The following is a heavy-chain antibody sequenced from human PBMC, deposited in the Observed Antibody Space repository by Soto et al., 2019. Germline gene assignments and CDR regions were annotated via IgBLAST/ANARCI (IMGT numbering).Heavy chain of an antibody. D-gene: IGHD2-2*01. CDR3: AGSLGYCSSTSCYPFDY. Sequence: SETLSLTCTVSGGSISSYYWSWIRQPPGKGLEWIGYIYYSGSTNYNPSLKSRVTISVDTSKNQFPLKLGSVTAADTAVYYCAGSLGYCSSTSCYPFDYWGQGTLVTVSS. CDR1: GGSISSYY. V-gene: IGHV4-59*01. J-gene: IGHJ4*02. CDR2: IYYSGST.